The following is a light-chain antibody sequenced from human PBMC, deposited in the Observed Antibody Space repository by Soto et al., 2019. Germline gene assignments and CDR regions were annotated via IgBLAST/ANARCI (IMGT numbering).Light chain of an antibody. CDR1: QSVSSSY. CDR3: XQYGRSLWT. Sequence: EIVLTQSPGTLSLSPGERATLSCRASQSVSSSYLAWYQQKPGQAPRLLIYGASSRATGIPDRFSGYGSGTDSTLTISRLEPEDXXXXXXXQYGRSLWTFGQGTKVEIK. V-gene: IGKV3-20*01. J-gene: IGKJ1*01. CDR2: GAS.